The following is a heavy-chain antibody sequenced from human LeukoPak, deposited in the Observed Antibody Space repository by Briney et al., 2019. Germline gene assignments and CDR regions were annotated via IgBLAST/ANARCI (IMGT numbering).Heavy chain of an antibody. CDR3: AIVGRSFYYGLDV. CDR2: ISAYNGNA. D-gene: IGHD2-15*01. CDR1: DYSFATCV. V-gene: IGHV1-18*01. Sequence: ASVKVSCKASDYSFATCVINWVRQAPGQGLVWMGWISAYNGNANYAQKLQGRVTMTTDTSTNTAYMELRSLRSDDTAVYYCAIVGRSFYYGLDVWGQGTTVTVSS. J-gene: IGHJ6*02.